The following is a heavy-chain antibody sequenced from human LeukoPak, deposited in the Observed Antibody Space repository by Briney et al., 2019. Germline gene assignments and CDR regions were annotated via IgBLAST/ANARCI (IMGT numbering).Heavy chain of an antibody. V-gene: IGHV3-30-3*01. CDR1: GFTFSSYA. J-gene: IGHJ4*02. D-gene: IGHD6-19*01. CDR3: VRGIGLSSGWYEFDY. CDR2: ISFDGSNK. Sequence: TGGSLTLSCAASGFTFSSYAIHWVRQAPGKGLEWVSLISFDGSNKYYADSVKGRSTISRDNAKNTLHLQMNSLRPEDTALYYCVRGIGLSSGWYEFDYWGQGTLVTVSS.